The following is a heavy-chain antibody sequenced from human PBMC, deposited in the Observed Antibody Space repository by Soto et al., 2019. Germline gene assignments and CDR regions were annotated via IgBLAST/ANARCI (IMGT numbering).Heavy chain of an antibody. V-gene: IGHV3-23*01. CDR2: ISGSGGST. CDR1: GFTFSSYA. J-gene: IGHJ6*02. Sequence: PGGSLRLSCAASGFTFSSYAMSWVRQAPGKGLEWVSAISGSGGSTYYADSVKGRFTISRDNSKNTLYLQMNSLRAEDTAVYYCAKVQGGWNYYYGMDVWGQGTTVTVSS. CDR3: AKVQGGWNYYYGMDV. D-gene: IGHD6-19*01.